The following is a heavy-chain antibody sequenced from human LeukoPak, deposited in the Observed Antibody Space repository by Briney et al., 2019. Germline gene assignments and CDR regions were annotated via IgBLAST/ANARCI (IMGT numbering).Heavy chain of an antibody. CDR2: ISSSSSYI. D-gene: IGHD2-15*01. J-gene: IGHJ6*03. CDR3: ARVLRYCSGGNCYSGGLGYMDV. V-gene: IGHV3-21*04. CDR1: GFTFSSYG. Sequence: GGSLRLSCAASGFTFSSYGMHWVRQAPGKGLEWVSSISSSSSYIYYADSVKGRFTISRDNAKNSLYLQMNSLRAEDTAVYYCARVLRYCSGGNCYSGGLGYMDVWGKGTTVTISS.